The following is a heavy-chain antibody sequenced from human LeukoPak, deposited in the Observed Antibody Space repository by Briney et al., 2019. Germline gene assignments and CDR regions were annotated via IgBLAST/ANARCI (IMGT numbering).Heavy chain of an antibody. J-gene: IGHJ4*02. V-gene: IGHV3-23*01. Sequence: GGTLRLSCAASGFTFSSYGMSWVRQAPGKGLEWVSAISGSGGSTYYADSVKGRFTIPRDNAKNSLYLQMNSLRAEDTAVYYCARGDYDSSGYYQYSYYFDYWGQGTLVTVSS. CDR2: ISGSGGST. CDR3: ARGDYDSSGYYQYSYYFDY. CDR1: GFTFSSYG. D-gene: IGHD3-22*01.